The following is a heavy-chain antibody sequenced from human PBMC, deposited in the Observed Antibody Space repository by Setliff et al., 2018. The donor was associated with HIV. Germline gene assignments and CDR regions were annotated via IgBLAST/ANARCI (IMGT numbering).Heavy chain of an antibody. V-gene: IGHV1-18*01. CDR3: AREIGDYYDSSGYYPPTDYYYGMDV. Sequence: GASVKVSCKASGYTFTSYDISWVRQAPGQGLEWMGWISDYNGNTNYAQKLQGRVTMTTDTSTSTAYMELRSLRSDDTAVYYCAREIGDYYDSSGYYPPTDYYYGMDVWGQGTTVTVSS. CDR2: ISDYNGNT. D-gene: IGHD3-22*01. CDR1: GYTFTSYD. J-gene: IGHJ6*02.